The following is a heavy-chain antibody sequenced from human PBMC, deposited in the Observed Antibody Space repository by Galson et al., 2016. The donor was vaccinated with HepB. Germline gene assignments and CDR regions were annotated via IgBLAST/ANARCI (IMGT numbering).Heavy chain of an antibody. D-gene: IGHD3-16*02. Sequence: CAISWDSVSSNSVVWNWIRHSPSRGLEWLGRTYYRSKWFNEYADSVRSRITINADTSMNHFSLLLNSVTPEDTAVYYCARGLIALQRNFFDYWGQGTLVTVSS. CDR3: ARGLIALQRNFFDY. J-gene: IGHJ4*02. CDR2: TYYRSKWFN. CDR1: WDSVSSNSVV. V-gene: IGHV6-1*01.